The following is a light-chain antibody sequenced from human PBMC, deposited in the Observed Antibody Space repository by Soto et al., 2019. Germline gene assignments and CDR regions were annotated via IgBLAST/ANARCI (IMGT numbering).Light chain of an antibody. J-gene: IGKJ5*01. V-gene: IGKV3-11*01. Sequence: EIVLTQSPATLSLSPGERATLSCRASQSVRIYVAWYQQKPGQAPRLLISDASNRATGVPARFSGSGSGTDFTLTISSLEPEDFAIYYCQQRYNWPPITFGQGTRLEMK. CDR2: DAS. CDR1: QSVRIY. CDR3: QQRYNWPPIT.